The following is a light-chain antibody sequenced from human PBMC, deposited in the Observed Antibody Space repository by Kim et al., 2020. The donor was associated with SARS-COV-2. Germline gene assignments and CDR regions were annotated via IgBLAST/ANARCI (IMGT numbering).Light chain of an antibody. J-gene: IGKJ2*01. CDR2: GAP. CDR3: HQYNDWPPGDT. Sequence: SPGERSTLSCRASQTVSNNLAWYQFKPGQPPRLLIYGAPTRATGVPARFSGTGSGTDFTLTVSSLQSEDFAIYYCHQYNDWPPGDTFGQGTKLEI. V-gene: IGKV3-15*01. CDR1: QTVSNN.